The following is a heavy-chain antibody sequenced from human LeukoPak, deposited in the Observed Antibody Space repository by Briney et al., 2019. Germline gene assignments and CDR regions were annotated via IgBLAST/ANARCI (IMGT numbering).Heavy chain of an antibody. Sequence: SETLSLTCTVSGGSMSPYYWSWIRQTPGKGLEWIGYTFTSGGTNYNPSLKSRVTISVATSKNQFSLKMTSVSAADTDVYYCERQPFALGEDHFDFWGQGTLVTVSS. J-gene: IGHJ4*02. CDR2: TFTSGGT. D-gene: IGHD3-10*01. CDR1: GGSMSPYY. CDR3: ERQPFALGEDHFDF. V-gene: IGHV4-4*09.